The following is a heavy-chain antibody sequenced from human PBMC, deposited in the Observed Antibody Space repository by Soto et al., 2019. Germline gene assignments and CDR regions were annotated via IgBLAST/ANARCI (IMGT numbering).Heavy chain of an antibody. J-gene: IGHJ6*02. CDR1: GFTFRNYD. V-gene: IGHV3-13*05. CDR3: ARTDRDVYGLDV. Sequence: EVQLVESGGGLVQPGGSLRLSCEASGFTFRNYDMHWVRQGTGKGLEWVSGISAAGDPDYADSVEGRFTISRENAQKSFFLQMNSLRVGDTAVYYCARTDRDVYGLDVWGQGTTVIVSS. CDR2: ISAAGDP.